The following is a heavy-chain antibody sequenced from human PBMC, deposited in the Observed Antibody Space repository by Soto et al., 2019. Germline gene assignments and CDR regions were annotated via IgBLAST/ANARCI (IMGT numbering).Heavy chain of an antibody. CDR1: GFTFSNAW. V-gene: IGHV3-15*01. CDR2: IKSKTDGGTT. Sequence: GGSLRLSCAASGFTFSNAWMSWVRQAPGKGLEWVGRIKSKTDGGTTDYAAPVKGRFTISRDDSKNTLYLQMNSLKTEDTAVYYCTTSIHDYVWGSYRYVDYWGQGTLVTV. D-gene: IGHD3-16*02. J-gene: IGHJ4*02. CDR3: TTSIHDYVWGSYRYVDY.